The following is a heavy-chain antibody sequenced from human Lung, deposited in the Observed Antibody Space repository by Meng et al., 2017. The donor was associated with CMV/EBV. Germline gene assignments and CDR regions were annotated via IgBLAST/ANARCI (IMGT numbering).Heavy chain of an antibody. D-gene: IGHD6-6*01. CDR2: ISSSGSTI. Sequence: SXAASGFTFSSYEMNWVRQAPGKGLEWVSYISSSGSTIYYADSVKGRFTISRDNAKNSLYLQMNSLRAEDTAVYYCARDFQDLAVFEYSSFDAFDIWGQGTXVTVSS. CDR1: GFTFSSYE. CDR3: ARDFQDLAVFEYSSFDAFDI. J-gene: IGHJ3*02. V-gene: IGHV3-48*03.